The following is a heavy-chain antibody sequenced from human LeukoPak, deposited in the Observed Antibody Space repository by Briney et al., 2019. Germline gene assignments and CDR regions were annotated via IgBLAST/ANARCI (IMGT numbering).Heavy chain of an antibody. J-gene: IGHJ4*02. Sequence: ASVKVSCKVSGYTLTELSMHWVRQAPGKGLEWMGGFDPEDGETIYAQKFQGRVTMTEDTSTDTAYMELSSLRSEDTAVYYWATVTKRSSGYYYRSFDYWGQGTLVTVSS. V-gene: IGHV1-24*01. CDR2: FDPEDGET. D-gene: IGHD3-22*01. CDR1: GYTLTELS. CDR3: ATVTKRSSGYYYRSFDY.